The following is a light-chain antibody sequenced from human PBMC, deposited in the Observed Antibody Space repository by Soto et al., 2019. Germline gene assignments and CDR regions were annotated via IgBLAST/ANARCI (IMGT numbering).Light chain of an antibody. CDR1: SGSIASNY. J-gene: IGLJ2*01. Sequence: NFMLTQPHSVSESPGKTVTISCTRSSGSIASNYVQWYQQRPGSAPTTVIYEDNQRPSGVPDRFSGSIDSSSNSASLNISGLKTEDEADYYCQSYDSSNVVFGGGTKVTVL. CDR2: EDN. CDR3: QSYDSSNVV. V-gene: IGLV6-57*04.